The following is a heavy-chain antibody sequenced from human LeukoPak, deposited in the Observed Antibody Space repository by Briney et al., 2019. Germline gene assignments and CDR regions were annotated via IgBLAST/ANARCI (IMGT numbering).Heavy chain of an antibody. V-gene: IGHV1-69*05. Sequence: SVKVSCKASGGTFSSYAISWVRQAPGQGLEWMGGIIPIFVTANYAQTFQGRVTITTDESTSTAYMELSSLRSEDTAVYYCARDLESSGWYRGWFDPWGQGTLVTVSS. CDR1: GGTFSSYA. CDR3: ARDLESSGWYRGWFDP. CDR2: IIPIFVTA. J-gene: IGHJ5*02. D-gene: IGHD6-19*01.